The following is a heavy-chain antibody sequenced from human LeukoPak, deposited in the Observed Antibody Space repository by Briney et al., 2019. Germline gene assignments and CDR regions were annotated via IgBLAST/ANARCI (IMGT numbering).Heavy chain of an antibody. CDR1: GGSFTPYY. V-gene: IGHV4-59*01. D-gene: IGHD6-13*01. CDR2: ISYSGST. J-gene: IGHJ4*02. Sequence: SETLSLTCTVSGGSFTPYYWSWIRQPPGKGLEWIGHISYSGSTNYNPSLKSRVTVSIDTSKNQVSLKLSSVTAADTAVYYCARGYSSSIFDYWGQGTLVTVSS. CDR3: ARGYSSSIFDY.